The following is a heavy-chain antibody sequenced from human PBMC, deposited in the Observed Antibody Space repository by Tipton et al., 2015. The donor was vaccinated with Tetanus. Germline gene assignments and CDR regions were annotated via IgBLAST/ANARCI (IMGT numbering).Heavy chain of an antibody. CDR3: VTVNSPTSSPYGRAV. J-gene: IGHJ6*02. CDR1: GASFSDYY. D-gene: IGHD4-23*01. V-gene: IGHV4-34*01. CDR2: ISHSGNT. Sequence: LRLSCAVYGASFSDYYWSWIRQAPGKGLEWIGEISHSGNTNHNPSLKSRVTLSVDTSKNQFSLKLNSVTAADTAMYYCVTVNSPTSSPYGRAVWGQGPTVTVPS.